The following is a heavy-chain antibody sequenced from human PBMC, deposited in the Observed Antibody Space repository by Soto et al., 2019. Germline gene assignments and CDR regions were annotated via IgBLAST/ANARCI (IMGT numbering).Heavy chain of an antibody. J-gene: IGHJ6*02. CDR1: GYNFTSYW. V-gene: IGHV5-51*01. CDR2: IYPGDSDT. Sequence: GESLKISCKGSGYNFTSYWIDWVRQMPGKGLEWMGIIYPGDSDTRYSPSFQGQVTISADKSISTAYLQWSSLKASDTAMYYCARHENGRFWYYGMDVWGQGTTVTVSS. D-gene: IGHD3-3*01. CDR3: ARHENGRFWYYGMDV.